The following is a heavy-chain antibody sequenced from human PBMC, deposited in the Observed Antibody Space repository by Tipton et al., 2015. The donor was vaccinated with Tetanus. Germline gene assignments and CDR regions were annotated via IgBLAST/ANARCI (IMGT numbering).Heavy chain of an antibody. CDR3: ARSADNWFDP. Sequence: TLSLTCTVSGGSLSSGTYYWDWIRQPPGKGLEWIGNIYYNGNTLQNPSLKSRVTLSLDKSKNQFPLKLRSVTAADTAVYYCARSADNWFDPWGQGTLVTVSS. V-gene: IGHV4-39*01. CDR1: GGSLSSGTYY. CDR2: IYYNGNT. J-gene: IGHJ5*02.